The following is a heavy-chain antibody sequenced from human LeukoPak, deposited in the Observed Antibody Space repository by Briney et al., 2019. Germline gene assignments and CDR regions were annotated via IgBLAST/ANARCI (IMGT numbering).Heavy chain of an antibody. Sequence: GGSLRLSCAASGFTFSSYSMNWVRQAPGKGLEWVSSISSSSSYIYYADSVKGRFTISRDNAKNSVYLQMNSLGAEDTAVYYCVRDPPEWEHALDIWGQATMVTVSS. CDR1: GFTFSSYS. D-gene: IGHD1-26*01. J-gene: IGHJ3*02. V-gene: IGHV3-21*01. CDR2: ISSSSSYI. CDR3: VRDPPEWEHALDI.